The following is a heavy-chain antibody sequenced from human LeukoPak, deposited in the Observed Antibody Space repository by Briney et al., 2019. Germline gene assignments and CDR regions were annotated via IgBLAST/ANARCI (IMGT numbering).Heavy chain of an antibody. CDR2: IYYSGST. V-gene: IGHV4-59*01. CDR1: GGSISSYY. CDR3: ARGLTYYYGSGSLRRASYYYYYMDV. Sequence: SETLSLTCTVSGGSISSYYWSWIRQPPGKGLEWIGYIYYSGSTNYNPSLKSRVTISVDTSKNQFSLKLSSVTAADTAVYYCARGLTYYYGSGSLRRASYYYYYMDVWGKGTTVTVSS. J-gene: IGHJ6*03. D-gene: IGHD3-10*01.